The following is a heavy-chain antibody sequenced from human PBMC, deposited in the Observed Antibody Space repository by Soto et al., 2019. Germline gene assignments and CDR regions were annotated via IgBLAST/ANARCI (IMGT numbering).Heavy chain of an antibody. V-gene: IGHV1-8*01. J-gene: IGHJ4*02. CDR3: ARRKERSGPHYFEY. D-gene: IGHD6-25*01. Sequence: ASVKVSCKASGYTFTTYDIHWVRQVTGQGLEWMGWMNPYNANTRSTQKFQGRVTMTRNTSVSTVYMELTSLGSEDTAVYYCARRKERSGPHYFEYWGQG. CDR1: GYTFTTYD. CDR2: MNPYNANT.